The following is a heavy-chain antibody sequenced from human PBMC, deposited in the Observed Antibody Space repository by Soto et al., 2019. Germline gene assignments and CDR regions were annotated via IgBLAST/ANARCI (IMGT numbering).Heavy chain of an antibody. CDR3: ASSYSNYALIDYYYYGMDV. Sequence: QVQLVQSGAEVKKPGASVKVSCKASGYTFTSYAMHWVRQAPGQRLEWMGWINAGNGNTKYSQKFQGRVTITRDTSXTXAXXELSSLRSEDTAVYYCASSYSNYALIDYYYYGMDVWGQGTTVTVSS. J-gene: IGHJ6*02. D-gene: IGHD4-4*01. CDR2: INAGNGNT. CDR1: GYTFTSYA. V-gene: IGHV1-3*01.